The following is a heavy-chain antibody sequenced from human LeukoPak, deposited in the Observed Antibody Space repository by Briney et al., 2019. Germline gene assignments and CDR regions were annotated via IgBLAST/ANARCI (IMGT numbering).Heavy chain of an antibody. Sequence: GASVKVSCKASGYTFTNYGISWVRQAPGQGLEWMGWISAYANTNYAQKLQGRVTMTTDTSTSTAYMELSSLRSEDTAVYYCAREVSSSWYYYWGQGTLVTVSS. CDR3: AREVSSSWYYY. CDR2: ISAYANT. D-gene: IGHD6-13*01. J-gene: IGHJ4*02. CDR1: GYTFTNYG. V-gene: IGHV1-18*01.